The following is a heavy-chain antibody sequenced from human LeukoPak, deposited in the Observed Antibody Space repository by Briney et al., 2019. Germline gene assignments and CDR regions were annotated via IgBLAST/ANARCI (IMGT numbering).Heavy chain of an antibody. CDR3: ARRLGYCSSTSCVDAFDI. V-gene: IGHV4-4*09. CDR2: IYTSGST. CDR1: GGSLSSYY. D-gene: IGHD2-2*01. Sequence: PSETLSLTCTVSGGSLSSYYWSWIRQPPGKGLEWIGYIYTSGSTNYNPSLKSRVTIPVDTSKNQFSLKLSSLTAADTAVYYCARRLGYCSSTSCVDAFDIWGQGTMVTVSS. J-gene: IGHJ3*02.